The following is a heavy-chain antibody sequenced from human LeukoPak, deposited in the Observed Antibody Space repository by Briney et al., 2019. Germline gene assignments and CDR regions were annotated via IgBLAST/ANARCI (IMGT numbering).Heavy chain of an antibody. V-gene: IGHV3-30*18. J-gene: IGHJ6*02. D-gene: IGHD4-17*01. CDR3: AKDLIYGDYFNYYGMDV. Sequence: GGSLRLSCAASGFTFSSYGMHWVRQALGKGLEWVAVISYDGSNKYYADSVRGRFTISRDNSKNTLYLQMNSLRAEDTAVYYCAKDLIYGDYFNYYGMDVWGQGTTVTVSS. CDR1: GFTFSSYG. CDR2: ISYDGSNK.